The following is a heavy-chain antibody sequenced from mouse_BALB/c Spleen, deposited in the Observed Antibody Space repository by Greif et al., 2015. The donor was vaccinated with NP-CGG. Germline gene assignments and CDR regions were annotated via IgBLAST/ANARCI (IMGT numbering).Heavy chain of an antibody. CDR1: GYTFTSYW. J-gene: IGHJ2*01. Sequence: VQLQQSGAELVKPGASVKLSCKASGYTFTSYWTHWVKQRPGQGLEWIGEINPSNGRTNYNEKFKSKATLTVDKSSSTAYMQLSSLTSEDSAVYYCARGSWFDYWGQGTTLTVSS. CDR3: ARGSWFDY. CDR2: INPSNGRT. V-gene: IGHV1S81*02.